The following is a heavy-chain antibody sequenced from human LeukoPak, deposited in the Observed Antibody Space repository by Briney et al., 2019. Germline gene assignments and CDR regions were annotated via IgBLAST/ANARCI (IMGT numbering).Heavy chain of an antibody. CDR2: ISGSAIST. Sequence: GGSLRLSCAASGFTLSSYAMSWICQAPGKGLEWVSSISGSAISTYYADSVKGRFTISRDNPRNTLYLQMNSLRAEDTAVYYCARDFDYWGQGTLVTVSS. CDR3: ARDFDY. J-gene: IGHJ4*02. V-gene: IGHV3-23*01. CDR1: GFTLSSYA.